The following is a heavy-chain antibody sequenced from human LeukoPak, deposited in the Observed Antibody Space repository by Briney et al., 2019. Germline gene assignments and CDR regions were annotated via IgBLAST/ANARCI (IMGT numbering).Heavy chain of an antibody. D-gene: IGHD3-3*01. CDR2: ISSSGSTI. V-gene: IGHV3-11*04. CDR1: GFTSSDYY. J-gene: IGHJ6*03. Sequence: GGSLRLSCAASGFTSSDYYMSWIRQAPGEGLEWVSYISSSGSTIYYADSVKGRFTISRDNAKNSLYLQMNSLRAEDTAVYYCAKGVTVFGVVIKTYMDVWGKGTTVTVSS. CDR3: AKGVTVFGVVIKTYMDV.